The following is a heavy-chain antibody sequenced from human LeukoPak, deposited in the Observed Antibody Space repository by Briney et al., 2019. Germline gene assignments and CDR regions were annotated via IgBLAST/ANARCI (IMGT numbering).Heavy chain of an antibody. D-gene: IGHD6-13*01. V-gene: IGHV4-30-2*01. CDR3: ARILREGGWVAAAGTFDY. J-gene: IGHJ4*02. CDR1: GGSISSGGYY. CDR2: IYHSGST. Sequence: PSQTLSLTCTVSGGSISSGGYYWGWIRQPPGKGLEWIGYIYHSGSTYYNPSLKSRVTISVDRSKNQFSLKLSSVTAADTAVYYCARILREGGWVAAAGTFDYWGQGTLVTVSS.